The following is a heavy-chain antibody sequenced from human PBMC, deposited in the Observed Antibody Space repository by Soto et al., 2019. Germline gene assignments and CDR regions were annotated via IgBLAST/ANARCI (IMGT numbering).Heavy chain of an antibody. CDR1: GYTFTSYA. Sequence: ASVKVSCKASGYTFTSYAMHWVRQAPGQRLEWMGWINAGNGNTKYSQKFQGRVTITRDTSASTAYMELSSLRSEDTAVYYCARSHIVGAHNPLYGMDVWGQGTTVTVSS. CDR2: INAGNGNT. V-gene: IGHV1-3*01. J-gene: IGHJ6*02. CDR3: ARSHIVGAHNPLYGMDV. D-gene: IGHD1-26*01.